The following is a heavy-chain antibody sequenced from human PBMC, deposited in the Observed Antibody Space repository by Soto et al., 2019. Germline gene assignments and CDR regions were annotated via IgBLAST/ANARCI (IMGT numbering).Heavy chain of an antibody. J-gene: IGHJ1*01. D-gene: IGHD6-6*01. CDR3: AKDMYSSTSRPVN. CDR1: GFTFDDYA. CDR2: INWNGGSI. Sequence: GGSLRLSCAASGFTFDDYAMHWVRQAPGKGLEWVSSINWNGGSIAYADSVKGRFTVSRDNAKNSLYLQMNSLRVEDTALYYCAKDMYSSTSRPVNWGQGTLVTVSS. V-gene: IGHV3-9*01.